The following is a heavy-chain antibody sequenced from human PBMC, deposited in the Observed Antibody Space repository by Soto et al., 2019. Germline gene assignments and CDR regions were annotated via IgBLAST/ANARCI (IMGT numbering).Heavy chain of an antibody. D-gene: IGHD1-26*01. V-gene: IGHV3-74*01. J-gene: IGHJ4*02. CDR1: GFTFNNKW. CDR2: IDGAAATT. Sequence: LSCTASGFTFNNKWMHWVRQAPGKGLVWLSRIDGAAATTNYADSVKGRFTISRDNAKNIVFLHVNGLTDEDTAVYYCARGGAMGVDYWGQGTLVTVSS. CDR3: ARGGAMGVDY.